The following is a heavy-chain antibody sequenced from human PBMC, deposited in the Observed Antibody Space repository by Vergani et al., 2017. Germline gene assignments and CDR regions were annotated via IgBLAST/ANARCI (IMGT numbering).Heavy chain of an antibody. Sequence: EVELVQSGPEMRKPGESLKISCKGSEYSFGNYWIGWVRQMPGKGLDWMGIIYPADSDTRYSPSFHGQVTISADKSISTACLQWDSLKASDTALYYCARHTTYTDSWGQGTLVTVSS. CDR1: EYSFGNYW. D-gene: IGHD1-1*01. J-gene: IGHJ4*02. V-gene: IGHV5-51*01. CDR3: ARHTTYTDS. CDR2: IYPADSDT.